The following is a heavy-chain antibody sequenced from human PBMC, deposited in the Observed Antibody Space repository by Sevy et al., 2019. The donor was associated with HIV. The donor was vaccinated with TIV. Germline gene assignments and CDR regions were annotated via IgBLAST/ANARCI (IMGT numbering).Heavy chain of an antibody. CDR1: GFTFSSYS. D-gene: IGHD1-26*01. Sequence: GGSLRLSCAASGFTFSSYSMNRVRQAPGKGLEWVSSISTSSSYIYYADSVKGRFTISRDNAKNSLYLQMNSLRAEDTAVYYCARDEVGGSYWEFDYWGQGTLVTVSS. CDR2: ISTSSSYI. CDR3: ARDEVGGSYWEFDY. J-gene: IGHJ4*02. V-gene: IGHV3-21*01.